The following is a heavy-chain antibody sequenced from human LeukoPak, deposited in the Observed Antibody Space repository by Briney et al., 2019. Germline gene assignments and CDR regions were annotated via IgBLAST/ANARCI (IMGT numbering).Heavy chain of an antibody. V-gene: IGHV3-15*01. D-gene: IGHD1-26*01. J-gene: IGHJ5*02. CDR1: GFTFSNVW. Sequence: GGSLSLSCAASGFTFSNVWMTWVRQAPGKGLEWVGRIKSKTDGETTDYAAPVKGRFTISRDDSKNTLYLQMNSLKTEDTAVYYCATGVAGGRRALGQGTLVTVFS. CDR3: ATGVAGGRRA. CDR2: IKSKTDGETT.